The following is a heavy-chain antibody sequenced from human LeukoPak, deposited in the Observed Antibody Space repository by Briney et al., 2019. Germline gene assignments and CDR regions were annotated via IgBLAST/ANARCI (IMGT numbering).Heavy chain of an antibody. CDR3: ARDIATAGHLAFDY. J-gene: IGHJ4*02. D-gene: IGHD6-13*01. V-gene: IGHV3-21*01. CDR2: ISSSTSYT. Sequence: GGSLRLSCAASGFTFSSYSMNWVRQAPGKGLEWVSCISSSTSYTNYADSVKGRFTISRDNAKNSLYLQMNSLRAEDTAVYYCARDIATAGHLAFDYWGQGTLVTVSP. CDR1: GFTFSSYS.